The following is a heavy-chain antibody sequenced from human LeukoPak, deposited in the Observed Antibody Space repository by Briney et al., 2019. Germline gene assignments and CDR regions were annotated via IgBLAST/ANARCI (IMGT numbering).Heavy chain of an antibody. CDR3: AKDYSPFTTGTTFDY. D-gene: IGHD1-1*01. Sequence: GGSLRLSCVASGFTFSSYAMNWVRQAPGKGLEWVSLISGSGGSTYYADSVKGRFTISRDNSKNTLYLQMTSLRAEDTAVYYCAKDYSPFTTGTTFDYWGQGTLVTVFS. V-gene: IGHV3-23*01. CDR1: GFTFSSYA. CDR2: ISGSGGST. J-gene: IGHJ4*02.